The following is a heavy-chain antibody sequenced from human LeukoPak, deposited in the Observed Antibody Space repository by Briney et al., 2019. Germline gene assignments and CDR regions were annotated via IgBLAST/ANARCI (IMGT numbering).Heavy chain of an antibody. D-gene: IGHD2-8*01. CDR3: VRDNDRQSAFDV. CDR2: IYYTGST. CDR1: GGSISTDGYF. Sequence: PSETLSLTCNISGGSISTDGYFWSRVRLSPGKGLEWLGYIYYTGSTNSPGRRIYLSMDKSKNQFSLNMRSVTAADTAVYYCVRDNDRQSAFDVWGPGKLVTVSP. V-gene: IGHV4-61*08. J-gene: IGHJ3*01.